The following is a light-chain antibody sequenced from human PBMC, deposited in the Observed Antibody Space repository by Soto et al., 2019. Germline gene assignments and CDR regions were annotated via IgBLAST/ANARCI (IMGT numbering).Light chain of an antibody. CDR2: WAP. Sequence: DIVMTQSPDSLAVSLGERATINCKSSQSVLYSSNNKNYLAWYQQKPGQPPKLLIYWAPTRASGVPDRFSGSGSGTDFTLPISSLQAEDVAVYYCQQYSSTPWTFGQGTKVEIK. CDR3: QQYSSTPWT. V-gene: IGKV4-1*01. J-gene: IGKJ1*01. CDR1: QSVLYSSNNKNY.